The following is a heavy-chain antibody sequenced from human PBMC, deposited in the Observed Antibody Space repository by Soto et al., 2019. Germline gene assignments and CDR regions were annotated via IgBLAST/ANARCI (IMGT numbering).Heavy chain of an antibody. CDR3: AKDRRAGGNSAFYFDF. V-gene: IGHV3-23*01. Sequence: PGSSLRLSCAASGFKFSNYAMSWVRQAPGKGLEWVSLISATGGGTYYADSVKGRFTISRDNSHNTLYLQVHSLTAEDTAVYYCAKDRRAGGNSAFYFDFWGQGAQVTASS. J-gene: IGHJ4*02. D-gene: IGHD3-16*01. CDR2: ISATGGGT. CDR1: GFKFSNYA.